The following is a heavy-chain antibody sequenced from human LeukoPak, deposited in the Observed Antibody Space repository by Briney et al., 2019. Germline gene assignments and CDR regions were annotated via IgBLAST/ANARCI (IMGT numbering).Heavy chain of an antibody. J-gene: IGHJ4*02. CDR3: ARMVGGGGSWYFDY. D-gene: IGHD2-15*01. Sequence: SGPALVKPTQTLTLTCTFSGFSLSTSTMCVSWIRRPPGKALEWLALIDWYDDKYYSTSLKTRLTISKDTSKNQVLLTMTNMDPVDTATYYCARMVGGGGSWYFDYWGQGTLVTVSP. CDR2: IDWYDDK. CDR1: GFSLSTSTMC. V-gene: IGHV2-70*01.